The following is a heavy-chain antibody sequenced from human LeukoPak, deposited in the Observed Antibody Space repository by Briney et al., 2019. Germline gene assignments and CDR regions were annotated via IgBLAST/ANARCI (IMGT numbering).Heavy chain of an antibody. V-gene: IGHV4-4*02. CDR1: GGSVINTNW. J-gene: IGHJ4*02. D-gene: IGHD3-3*01. CDR3: AREGGFYRPLHY. CDR2: VHLDGRT. Sequence: SETLSLTCGVSGGSVINTNWWTWVRQPPGKGLEWIGEVHLDGRTNYNPSLESRLTMSVDVSENQVSLKLTSVTAADTAVYYCAREGGFYRPLHYSGQGTLVTVSS.